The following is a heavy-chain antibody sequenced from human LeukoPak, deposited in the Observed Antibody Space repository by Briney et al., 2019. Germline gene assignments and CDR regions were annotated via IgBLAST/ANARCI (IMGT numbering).Heavy chain of an antibody. CDR3: ASSRGPDAFDI. CDR2: ISGSGGST. Sequence: GGSLRLSCAASDSTLTGLPRGWFGQAQGKGREWVSAISGSGGSTYYADSVKGRFTISRHNSKNTLYLQMNSLRAEDTAVYYCASSRGPDAFDIWGQGTMVTVSS. CDR1: DSTLTGLP. V-gene: IGHV3-23*01. J-gene: IGHJ3*02.